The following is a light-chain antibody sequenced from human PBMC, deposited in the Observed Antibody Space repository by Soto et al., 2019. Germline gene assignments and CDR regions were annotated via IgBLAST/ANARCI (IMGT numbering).Light chain of an antibody. CDR1: QSINNY. Sequence: QITQAPSSLCASLGARVTITCRASQSINNYLNWYQQKQGKAPKLLIYSAASLRSGVPARFSGSGSGTDVTITISSLEPEDFETYYCQQSYSVVWTFGQGTKVDIK. CDR3: QQSYSVVWT. J-gene: IGKJ1*01. CDR2: SAA. V-gene: IGKV1-39*01.